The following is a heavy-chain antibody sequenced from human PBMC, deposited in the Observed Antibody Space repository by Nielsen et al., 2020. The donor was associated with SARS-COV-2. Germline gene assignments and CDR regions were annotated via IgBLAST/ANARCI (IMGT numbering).Heavy chain of an antibody. CDR3: AKNSFIVVVPADNWFDP. V-gene: IGHV3-23*01. D-gene: IGHD2-2*01. Sequence: WIRQPPGKGLDWVSAIRGAGTSTYYADSVKGRFTISRDNSKNTLYLQMNSLRAEDTAVYYCAKNSFIVVVPADNWFDPWGQGTLVTVSS. J-gene: IGHJ5*02. CDR2: IRGAGTST.